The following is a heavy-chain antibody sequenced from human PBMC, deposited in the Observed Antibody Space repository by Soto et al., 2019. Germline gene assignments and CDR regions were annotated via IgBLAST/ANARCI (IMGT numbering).Heavy chain of an antibody. D-gene: IGHD2-21*02. CDR1: GGSISSYY. V-gene: IGHV4-59*12. Sequence: PSETLSLTCTVSGGSISSYYWSWIRQSPGKGLEWIGYIYYSGSTNYNPSLKSRVTISVDTSKNQFSLKLSSVTAADTAVYYCARGRTDIVVVTAIRGRNWFDPWGQGTLVTVSS. CDR2: IYYSGST. J-gene: IGHJ5*02. CDR3: ARGRTDIVVVTAIRGRNWFDP.